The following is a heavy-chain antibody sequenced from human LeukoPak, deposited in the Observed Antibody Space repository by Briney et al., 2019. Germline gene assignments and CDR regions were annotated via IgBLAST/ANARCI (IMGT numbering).Heavy chain of an antibody. CDR1: GYTLTELS. J-gene: IGHJ4*02. D-gene: IGHD3-22*01. CDR3: ARGSLEYYDSSGPAWY. Sequence: ASVKVSCKVSGYTLTELSMHWVRQAPGKGLEWMGGFDPEDGETIYAQKFQGRVTTTEDTFTDTAYMELSSLRSEDTAVYYCARGSLEYYDSSGPAWYWGQGTLVTVSS. CDR2: FDPEDGET. V-gene: IGHV1-24*01.